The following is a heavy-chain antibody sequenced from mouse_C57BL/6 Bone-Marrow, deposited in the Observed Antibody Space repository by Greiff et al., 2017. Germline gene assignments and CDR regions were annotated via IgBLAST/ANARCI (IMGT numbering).Heavy chain of an antibody. CDR3: AREGMDY. Sequence: VKLMESGAELAKPGASVKLSCKASGYTFTSYWMHWVKQRPGQGLEWIGYINPSSGYTKYNQKFKDKAKLTADKSSSTAYMQLSSLTYEDSAVYYCAREGMDYWGQGTTRTVSS. D-gene: IGHD2-10*02. CDR2: INPSSGYT. J-gene: IGHJ2*01. CDR1: GYTFTSYW. V-gene: IGHV1-7*01.